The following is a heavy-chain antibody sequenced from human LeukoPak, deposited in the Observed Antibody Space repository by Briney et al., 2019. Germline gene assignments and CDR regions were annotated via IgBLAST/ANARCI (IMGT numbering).Heavy chain of an antibody. J-gene: IGHJ4*02. V-gene: IGHV1-8*01. CDR3: ARVAGNCGGDCYRLLY. D-gene: IGHD2-21*01. Sequence: ASVKVSCKASGYTFTSYDINWVRPAARQGLEWLGWMNQNSGNTGYAQKFQGRVTMTRNTSISTAYMELSNLRSEDTAVYYCARVAGNCGGDCYRLLYWGQGTLVTVSS. CDR1: GYTFTSYD. CDR2: MNQNSGNT.